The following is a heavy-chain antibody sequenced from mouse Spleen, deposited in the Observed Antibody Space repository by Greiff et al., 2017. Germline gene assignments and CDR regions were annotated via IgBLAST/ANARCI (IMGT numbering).Heavy chain of an antibody. V-gene: IGHV1-54*03. J-gene: IGHJ2*01. CDR2: INPGSGGT. D-gene: IGHD2-1*01. CDR1: GYAFTNYL. Sequence: QVQLQQSGAELVRPGTSVKVSCKASGYAFTNYLIEWVKQRPGQGLEWIGVINPGSGGTNYNEKFKGKATLTADKSSSTAYMQLSSLTSDDSAVYFCAREGDGNYESGYWGQGTTLTVSS. CDR3: AREGDGNYESGY.